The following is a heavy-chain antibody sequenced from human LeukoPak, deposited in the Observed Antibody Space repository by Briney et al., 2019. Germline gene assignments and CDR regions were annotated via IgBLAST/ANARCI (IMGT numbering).Heavy chain of an antibody. CDR1: GFTFSSYA. J-gene: IGHJ4*02. CDR3: AKVVGATTRGYFDY. V-gene: IGHV3-23*01. D-gene: IGHD1-26*01. Sequence: GGSLRLSCAASGFTFSSYAMSWVRQAPGKGLEWVSTISGSGGGTYYADSVKGRFTISRGNSKNTLYLQMNSLRAEDTAVYYCAKVVGATTRGYFDYWGQGTLVTVSS. CDR2: ISGSGGGT.